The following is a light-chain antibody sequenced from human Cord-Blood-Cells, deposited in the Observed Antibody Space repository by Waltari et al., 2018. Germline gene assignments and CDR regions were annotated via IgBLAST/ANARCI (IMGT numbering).Light chain of an antibody. CDR1: QSVSSY. V-gene: IGKV3-11*01. CDR3: QQRSNWPHT. Sequence: EIVLTQSPATLSLSPGERATLSCRASQSVSSYLAWYQQKPGQAARLLSYDASYRATVLPASFSCSGSGTDFTLTISSLEPEDFAVYYCQQRSNWPHTFGQGTKLEIK. J-gene: IGKJ2*01. CDR2: DAS.